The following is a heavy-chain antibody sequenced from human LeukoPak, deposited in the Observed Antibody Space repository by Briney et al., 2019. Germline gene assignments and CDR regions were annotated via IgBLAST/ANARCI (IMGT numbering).Heavy chain of an antibody. J-gene: IGHJ4*02. D-gene: IGHD1-26*01. Sequence: GGSLRLSCAASGFTVSNNFMTWVRQSPGKGLGYVSVIYAGSVTYYADSVKGRFTISRDNSKNTLSLQMNSLRVEDTAVYYCARHREISTRDFEYWGQGTLVTVSS. CDR2: IYAGSVT. CDR1: GFTVSNNF. CDR3: ARHREISTRDFEY. V-gene: IGHV3-66*04.